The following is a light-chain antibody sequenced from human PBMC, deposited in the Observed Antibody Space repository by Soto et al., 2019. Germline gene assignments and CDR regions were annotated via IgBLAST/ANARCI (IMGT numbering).Light chain of an antibody. CDR1: HIIINY. V-gene: IGKV1-39*01. CDR2: AAS. J-gene: IGKJ1*01. CDR3: QQYYSFPRT. Sequence: DIQMTQSPSSLSASVGGRVTFTCRASHIIINYLNWYQQKPGKAPKLLIYAASSLQSGVPSRFSGSGSGTDFTLTISCLQSEDFATYYCQQYYSFPRTFGQGTKVDIK.